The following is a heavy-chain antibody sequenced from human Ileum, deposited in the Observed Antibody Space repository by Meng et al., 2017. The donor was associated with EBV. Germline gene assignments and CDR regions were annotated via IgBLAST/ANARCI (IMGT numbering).Heavy chain of an antibody. D-gene: IGHD2-8*02. Sequence: VPLQWAGPGPGKPSETLSLSCSVSGASVSSGGYHWSWIRQPPGKGLEWIGCMYDSDSGKAKYNPSLNSRVIISLDTSKNHFVLKLTSVTAADTAVYYCAYYTAGRGGVGSWGQGTLVTVSS. J-gene: IGHJ4*02. CDR3: AYYTAGRGGVGS. CDR1: GASVSSGGYH. V-gene: IGHV4-61*03. CDR2: MYDSDSGKA.